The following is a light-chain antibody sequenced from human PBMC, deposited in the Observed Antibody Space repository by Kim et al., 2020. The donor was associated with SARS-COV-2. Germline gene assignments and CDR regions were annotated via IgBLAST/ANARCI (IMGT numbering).Light chain of an antibody. J-gene: IGKJ4*01. V-gene: IGKV3-11*01. CDR1: QSVGIY. CDR3: QKRNVWPPGSLT. Sequence: GERATTSSRASQSVGIYLAGYQQTPGQVPRRLIYDAAKRATGIPTRYSGSRSGTDFTLTIDNIQPEDFAVYYWQKRNVWPPGSLTFGGGTKVDIK. CDR2: DAA.